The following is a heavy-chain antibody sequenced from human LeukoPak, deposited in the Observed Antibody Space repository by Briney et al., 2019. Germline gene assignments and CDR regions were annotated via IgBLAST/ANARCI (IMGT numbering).Heavy chain of an antibody. J-gene: IGHJ3*02. V-gene: IGHV3-30*18. CDR1: GFTFSSYG. D-gene: IGHD3-22*01. CDR2: IPYDGSNK. Sequence: PGGSLRLSCAASGFTFSSYGMHWVRQAPGKGLEWVAVIPYDGSNKYYADSVKGRFTISRDNSKNTLYLQMNSLRAEDTAVYYCAKSGIDYYDSSGYRMGAFDIWGQGTMVTVSS. CDR3: AKSGIDYYDSSGYRMGAFDI.